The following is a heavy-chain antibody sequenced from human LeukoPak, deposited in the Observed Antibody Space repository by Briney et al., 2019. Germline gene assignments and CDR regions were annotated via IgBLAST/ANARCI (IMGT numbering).Heavy chain of an antibody. CDR1: GFTFSSYG. CDR2: ISYDGSNK. D-gene: IGHD6-19*01. Sequence: GRPLRLSCAASGFTFSSYGMHWVRQAPGKGLEWVAVISYDGSNKYYADSVKGRFTIPRDNSKNTLYLQINSLRAEDTAVYYCAKDAVAGFYYFDYWGQGTLVTVSS. CDR3: AKDAVAGFYYFDY. J-gene: IGHJ4*02. V-gene: IGHV3-30*18.